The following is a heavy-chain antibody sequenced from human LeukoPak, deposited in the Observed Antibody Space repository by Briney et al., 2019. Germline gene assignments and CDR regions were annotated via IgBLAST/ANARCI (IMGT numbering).Heavy chain of an antibody. CDR2: ISTSGESA. D-gene: IGHD3-22*01. V-gene: IGHV3-23*01. CDR3: AKDRGSGYHYFDY. J-gene: IGHJ4*02. CDR1: GFTFSSYA. Sequence: GSLRLSCPVSGFTFSSYAMSWVRQAPGRGLEWVSVISTSGESAYYADSVKGRFTISRDNSKSTLYLQMNSLRAEDTAVYYCAKDRGSGYHYFDYWGQGTLVTVSS.